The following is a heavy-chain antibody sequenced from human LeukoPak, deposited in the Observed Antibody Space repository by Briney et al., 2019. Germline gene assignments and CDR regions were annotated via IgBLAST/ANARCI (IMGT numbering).Heavy chain of an antibody. D-gene: IGHD4-11*01. CDR3: AKDAQRGFDYSNSLDN. CDR1: GFTFSHYG. CDR2: IWSDGSNR. V-gene: IGHV3-33*06. J-gene: IGHJ4*02. Sequence: PGSSLRLSCATSGFTFSHYGMHCLRQAPGKGLEWVAEIWSDGSNRYYGDAVKGRFTISRDNFQRTVYLQMNSLRAEDTAVYYCAKDAQRGFDYSNSLDNWGQGTLVTVSS.